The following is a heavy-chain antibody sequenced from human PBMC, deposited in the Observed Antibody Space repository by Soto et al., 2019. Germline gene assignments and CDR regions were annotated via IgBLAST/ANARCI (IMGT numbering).Heavy chain of an antibody. D-gene: IGHD3-9*01. V-gene: IGHV5-51*01. CDR3: ARDRARPPGLRYFDWPDAPYYYGMDV. CDR2: IYPGDSDT. CDR1: GYSFTKYW. J-gene: IGHJ6*02. Sequence: PGESLKISCKGSGYSFTKYWIGWVLQMPGKGLEWMGIIYPGDSDTRYSPSFQGQVTISADKSISTAYLQWSTLKASDTAIYYCARDRARPPGLRYFDWPDAPYYYGMDVWGQGTTVTVSS.